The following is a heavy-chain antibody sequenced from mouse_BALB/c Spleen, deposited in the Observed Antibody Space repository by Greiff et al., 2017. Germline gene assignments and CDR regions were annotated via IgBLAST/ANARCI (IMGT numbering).Heavy chain of an antibody. CDR3: ARRGYYGSSSYWYFDV. J-gene: IGHJ1*01. CDR1: GFTFSSYT. V-gene: IGHV5-12-2*01. CDR2: ISNGGGST. Sequence: EVQVVESGGGLVQPGGSLKLSCAASGFTFSSYTMSWVRQTPEKRLEWVAYISNGGGSTYYPDTVKGRFTISRDNAKNTLYLQMSSLKSEDTAMYYCARRGYYGSSSYWYFDVWGAGTTVTVSS. D-gene: IGHD1-1*01.